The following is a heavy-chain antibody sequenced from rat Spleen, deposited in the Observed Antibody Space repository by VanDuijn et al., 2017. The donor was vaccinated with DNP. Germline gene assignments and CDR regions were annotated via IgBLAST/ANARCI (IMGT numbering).Heavy chain of an antibody. CDR1: GFTFSDYY. D-gene: IGHD1-12*02. J-gene: IGHJ2*01. V-gene: IGHV5-22*01. CDR3: ATQRYYDGSYYYGFDY. Sequence: EVRLVESGGGLVQPGRSLKLSCAASGFTFSDYYMAWVRQAPTKGLALVAYISYFGDNTYSGDSVKGRFTISRDNAKSTLYLQMNSLRSEDTATYHCATQRYYDGSYYYGFDYWGQGVMVTVSS. CDR2: ISYFGDNT.